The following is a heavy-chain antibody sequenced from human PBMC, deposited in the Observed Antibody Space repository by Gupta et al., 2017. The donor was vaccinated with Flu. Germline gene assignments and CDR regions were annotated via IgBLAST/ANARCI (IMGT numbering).Heavy chain of an antibody. CDR3: AKDPGSSGDGIDF. J-gene: IGHJ3*01. D-gene: IGHD1-26*01. Sequence: VRQAPGKGLEWVSLISWNSGVIGYADSVKGRFTISRDNAKNSLYLQMNSLRAEDTALYYCAKDPGSSGDGIDFWGQGTLVTVSS. V-gene: IGHV3-9*01. CDR2: ISWNSGVI.